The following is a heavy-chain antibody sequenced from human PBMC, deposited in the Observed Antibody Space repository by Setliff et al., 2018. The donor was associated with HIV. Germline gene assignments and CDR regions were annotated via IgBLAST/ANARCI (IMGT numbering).Heavy chain of an antibody. CDR3: ARGSILVVPRAMSYYGSGSYNY. D-gene: IGHD3-10*01. Sequence: GESLKISCKASGYSFTTFWIAWVRQMPGKGLEWMGIIYPGDSDSRYGPSFHGQVTMSVDKSSSTAYLQWSSLKASDTAIYYCARGSILVVPRAMSYYGSGSYNYWGRGTLVTVSS. CDR2: IYPGDSDS. CDR1: GYSFTTFW. J-gene: IGHJ4*02. V-gene: IGHV5-51*01.